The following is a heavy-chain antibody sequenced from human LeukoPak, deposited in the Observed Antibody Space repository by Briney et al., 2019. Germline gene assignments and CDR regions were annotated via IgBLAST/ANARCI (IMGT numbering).Heavy chain of an antibody. CDR1: GFTFDDYA. V-gene: IGHV3-9*03. D-gene: IGHD1-26*01. J-gene: IGHJ4*02. CDR3: AKSGSYGEAFDY. Sequence: PGGSLRLSCAVSGFTFDDYAMHWVRQAPGKDLEWVSGISWNSGSIGYADSVKGRFTISRDNAKNSLYLQMNSLRAEDMALYYCAKSGSYGEAFDYWGQGTLVTVSS. CDR2: ISWNSGSI.